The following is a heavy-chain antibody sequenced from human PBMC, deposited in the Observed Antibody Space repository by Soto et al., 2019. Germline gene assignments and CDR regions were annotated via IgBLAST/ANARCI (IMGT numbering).Heavy chain of an antibody. J-gene: IGHJ4*02. CDR3: ARMSQEEAVAAFVVPWVDG. D-gene: IGHD2-15*01. CDR1: GGTFSSYA. Sequence: SVKVSCKASGGTFSSYAISWVRQAPGQGLEWMGGIIPIFGTANYAQKFQGRVTITADESTSTAYMELSSLRSEDTAVYYCARMSQEEAVAAFVVPWVDGWGPGTLFTV. V-gene: IGHV1-69*13. CDR2: IIPIFGTA.